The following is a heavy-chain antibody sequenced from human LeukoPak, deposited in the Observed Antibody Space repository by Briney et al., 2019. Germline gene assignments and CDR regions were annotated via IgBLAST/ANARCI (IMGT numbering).Heavy chain of an antibody. CDR1: GYTFPSYG. CDR2: ISAHNDNT. J-gene: IGHJ4*02. Sequence: ASVKVSCKASGYTFPSYGISWVRQAPGQGLEWMGWISAHNDNTHYAQKFQGRVTMTTDTSTSTAYMELRSLRYDDTAVYYCARTEWLKPFDYWGQGTLVTIS. V-gene: IGHV1-18*01. D-gene: IGHD5-12*01. CDR3: ARTEWLKPFDY.